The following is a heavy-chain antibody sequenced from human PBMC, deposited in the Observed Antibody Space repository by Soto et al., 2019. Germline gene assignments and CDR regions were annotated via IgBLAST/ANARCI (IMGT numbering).Heavy chain of an antibody. CDR2: ISHSGDT. CDR1: GYVSTNGDH. V-gene: IGHV4-38-2*01. Sequence: PSETLSLTCAVFGYVSTNGDHWGWIRQTTGKELEWIGTISHSGDTYYNPSMKSPVTISIDTAKSHLSLILRSGGAADPATYSCTRIDCSTASGVLNGVDVGGQGGTVTVSS. J-gene: IGHJ6*02. D-gene: IGHD2-2*01. CDR3: TRIDCSTASGVLNGVDV.